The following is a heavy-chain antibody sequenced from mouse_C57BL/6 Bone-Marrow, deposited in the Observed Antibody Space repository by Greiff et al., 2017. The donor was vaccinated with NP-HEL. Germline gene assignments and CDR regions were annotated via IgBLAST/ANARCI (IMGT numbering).Heavy chain of an antibody. Sequence: VQLQQSGPELVKPGASVKISCKASGYTFTDYYMHWVKQSPGQSLEWIGDINPNNGGTSYNQKFKGKATLTVDKSSSTAYMELRSLTSEDSAVYYCARPYYYGGSAGFAYWGQGTLVTVSA. V-gene: IGHV1-26*01. CDR2: INPNNGGT. J-gene: IGHJ3*01. D-gene: IGHD1-1*01. CDR3: ARPYYYGGSAGFAY. CDR1: GYTFTDYY.